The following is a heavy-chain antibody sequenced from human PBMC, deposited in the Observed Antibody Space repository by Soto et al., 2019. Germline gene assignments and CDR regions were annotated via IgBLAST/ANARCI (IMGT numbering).Heavy chain of an antibody. V-gene: IGHV4-61*01. CDR3: ATGPSGSYLVELGY. Sequence: SETLSLTCTVSGGSVSSSNYYWSWIRQPPGKGLEWLGYIYYSGSASYNPSLKSRITVSVDTSKNQFSLKLSSVTAADTAVYYCATGPSGSYLVELGYWGQGTLVTVSS. D-gene: IGHD1-26*01. CDR1: GGSVSSSNYY. J-gene: IGHJ4*02. CDR2: IYYSGSA.